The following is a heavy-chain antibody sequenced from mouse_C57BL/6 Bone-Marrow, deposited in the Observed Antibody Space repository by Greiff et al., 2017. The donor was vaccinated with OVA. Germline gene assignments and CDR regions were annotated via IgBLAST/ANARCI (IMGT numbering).Heavy chain of an antibody. D-gene: IGHD1-1*02. CDR2: IRNKANNHAT. CDR1: GFTFSDAW. J-gene: IGHJ3*01. CDR3: TRPDYGQFAY. V-gene: IGHV6-6*01. Sequence: VQLKESGGGLVQPGGSMKLSCAASGFTFSDAWMDWVRQSPEKGLAWVAVIRNKANNHATYYAESVKGRFTISRDDSKSSVYLQMNSLRAEDTGIYYCTRPDYGQFAYWGQGTLVTVSA.